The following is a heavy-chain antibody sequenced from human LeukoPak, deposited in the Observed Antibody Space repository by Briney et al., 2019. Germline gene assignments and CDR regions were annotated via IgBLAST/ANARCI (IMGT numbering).Heavy chain of an antibody. CDR3: GRVGDYFDNNGYSLDAVDA. CDR2: IRTKPKSYTT. V-gene: IGHV3-72*01. J-gene: IGHJ3*01. Sequence: PGGSLRLSRVASGFSFRDPNMDGVRQPPGKGLERVGRIRTKPKSYTTNYAASVKGRFTISRDDSKNLLYLQMNSLKTEDTGVYYCGRVGDYFDNNGYSLDAVDAWGRGTMVTVSS. CDR1: GFSFRDPN. D-gene: IGHD3-22*01.